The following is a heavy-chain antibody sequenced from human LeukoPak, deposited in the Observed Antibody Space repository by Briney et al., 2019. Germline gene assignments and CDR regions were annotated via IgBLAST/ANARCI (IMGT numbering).Heavy chain of an antibody. CDR2: IKQDGSEK. D-gene: IGHD6-19*01. J-gene: IGHJ6*03. Sequence: GGSLRLSCAASGFTFSSYWMSWVRQAPGKGLEWVANIKQDGSEKYYVDSVKGRFTISRDNAKNSLYLQMNSLGAEDTAVYYCARAPGYSSGWYGGYYYMDVWGKGTTVTVSS. CDR1: GFTFSSYW. V-gene: IGHV3-7*01. CDR3: ARAPGYSSGWYGGYYYMDV.